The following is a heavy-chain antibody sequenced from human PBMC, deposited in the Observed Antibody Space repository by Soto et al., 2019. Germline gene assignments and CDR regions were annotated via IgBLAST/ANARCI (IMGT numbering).Heavy chain of an antibody. D-gene: IGHD3-10*01. CDR2: IDPSDSYT. J-gene: IGHJ6*02. CDR3: ARQKEDRYGSGSYYYYYGMDV. V-gene: IGHV5-10-1*01. CDR1: GYSFTSYW. Sequence: GESLKISCKGSGYSFTSYWISWVRQMPGKGLEWMGRIDPSDSYTNYSPSFQGHVTISADKSISTAYLQWSSLKASDTAMYYCARQKEDRYGSGSYYYYYGMDVWGQGTTVTVS.